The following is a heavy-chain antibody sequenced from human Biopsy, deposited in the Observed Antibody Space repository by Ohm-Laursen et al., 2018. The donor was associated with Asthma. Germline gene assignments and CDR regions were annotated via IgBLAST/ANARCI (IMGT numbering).Heavy chain of an antibody. V-gene: IGHV4-30-4*01. D-gene: IGHD4-17*01. Sequence: SETLSLTCTVGGAYIGSRDHHWSWIRQSPGTGLEWIGFVFWSGTTHYNRSLERRLSISIDTTRNEFSMTLRSVTDADTAVYFCARVASYGDLYFGIDVWGPGTTDSVS. CDR2: VFWSGTT. CDR1: GAYIGSRDHH. J-gene: IGHJ6*02. CDR3: ARVASYGDLYFGIDV.